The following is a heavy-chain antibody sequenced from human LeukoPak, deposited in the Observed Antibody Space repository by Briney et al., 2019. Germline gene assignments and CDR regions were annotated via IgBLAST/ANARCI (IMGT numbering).Heavy chain of an antibody. Sequence: GGSLRLSCAASGFTFSSYGMHWVRQAPGKGLEWVAVIWYDGSNKYYADSVKGRFTISRDNSKNTLYLQMNSLRPEDTAVYYCAKSLSSGWASYYFGHWGQGTPVTVSS. CDR3: AKSLSSGWASYYFGH. D-gene: IGHD6-19*01. CDR1: GFTFSSYG. J-gene: IGHJ5*02. V-gene: IGHV3-30*02. CDR2: IWYDGSNK.